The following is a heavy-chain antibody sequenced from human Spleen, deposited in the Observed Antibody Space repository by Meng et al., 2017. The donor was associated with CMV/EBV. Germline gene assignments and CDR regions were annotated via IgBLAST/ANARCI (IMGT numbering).Heavy chain of an antibody. CDR3: ARVWGELSVSFAS. J-gene: IGHJ4*01. CDR1: GGSFSGYY. V-gene: IGHV4-34*01. Sequence: CAVYGGSFSGYYWSWIRQPPGKGLEWIGEINHSGSTNYNPSLKSRVTISADPSTVPFSLPLLSFPAAATAVSYCARVWGELSVSFASWG. D-gene: IGHD3-16*01. CDR2: INHSGST.